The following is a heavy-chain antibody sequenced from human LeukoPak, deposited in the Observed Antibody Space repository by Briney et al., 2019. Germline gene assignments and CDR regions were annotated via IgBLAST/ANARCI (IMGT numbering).Heavy chain of an antibody. CDR2: ISSSSSYI. D-gene: IGHD6-6*01. Sequence: GGSLRLSCAASGFTFSSYSMNWVRQAPGKGLEWVSSISSSSSYIYYADSVKGRFTISRDNAKNSLYLQMNSLRADDTAVYYCARATYSSSSPPQYWGQGTLVTVSS. V-gene: IGHV3-21*04. CDR1: GFTFSSYS. J-gene: IGHJ4*02. CDR3: ARATYSSSSPPQY.